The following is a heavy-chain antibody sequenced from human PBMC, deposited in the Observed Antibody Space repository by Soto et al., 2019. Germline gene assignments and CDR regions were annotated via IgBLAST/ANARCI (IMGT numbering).Heavy chain of an antibody. CDR1: GGSFSGYY. V-gene: IGHV4-34*01. D-gene: IGHD3-10*01. CDR3: ARRGGLLWFGEPPFWH. J-gene: IGHJ1*01. Sequence: QVQLQQWGAGLLKPSETLSLTCAVYGGSFSGYYWSWIRQPPGKGLEWIGEINHSGSTNYNPSLKSGVTISVDTSKNQFSLKLSSVTAADTAVYYCARRGGLLWFGEPPFWHWGQGTLVTVSS. CDR2: INHSGST.